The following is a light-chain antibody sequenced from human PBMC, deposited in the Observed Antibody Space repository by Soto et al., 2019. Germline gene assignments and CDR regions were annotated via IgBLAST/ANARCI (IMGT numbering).Light chain of an antibody. J-gene: IGKJ1*01. CDR1: QSVLYSSNNKNY. Sequence: DIVMTQSQDSLAVSLGERATINCKSSQSVLYSSNNKNYLAWYQQKPGQPPKVLIYWASTRESGVPDRFSGSGSGTDFTLTISSLQAEDVAVYYCQQYYSTPWTFGQGTKVEIK. V-gene: IGKV4-1*01. CDR3: QQYYSTPWT. CDR2: WAS.